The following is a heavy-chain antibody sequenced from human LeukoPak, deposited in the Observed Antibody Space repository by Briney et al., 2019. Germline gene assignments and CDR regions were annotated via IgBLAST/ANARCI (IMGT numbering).Heavy chain of an antibody. D-gene: IGHD6-13*01. V-gene: IGHV5-51*01. CDR1: GYSFTSYW. J-gene: IGHJ6*02. CDR3: ARQVAGSWYQGGMDV. Sequence: GESLKISCKGSGYSFTSYWIGWVRQMPGKGLEWMGIIYPGDSDTRYSPSFQGQVTISADKSISTAYLQWSSLKASDTAMYYCARQVAGSWYQGGMDVWGQGTTVTVSS. CDR2: IYPGDSDT.